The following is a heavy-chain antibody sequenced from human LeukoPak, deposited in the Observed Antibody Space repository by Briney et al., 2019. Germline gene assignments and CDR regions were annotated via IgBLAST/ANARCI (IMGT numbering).Heavy chain of an antibody. Sequence: SETLSLTCTVSGYSISSGYYWGWIRQPPGQGLEWIGSIYHSGSTYYNPSLKSRVTISVDTSKNQFSLKLSSVTAADTAVYYCARGSDFWSGYYDYWGQGTLVTVSS. D-gene: IGHD3-3*01. CDR2: IYHSGST. V-gene: IGHV4-38-2*02. CDR1: GYSISSGYY. CDR3: ARGSDFWSGYYDY. J-gene: IGHJ4*02.